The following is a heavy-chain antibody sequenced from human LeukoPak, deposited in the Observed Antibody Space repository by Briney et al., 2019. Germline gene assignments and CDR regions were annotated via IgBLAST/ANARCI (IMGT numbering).Heavy chain of an antibody. Sequence: SVKVSCKASGGTFSSYAISWVRQAPGQGLEWMGRIIPIFGTANYAQQFQGRVTITTDESTSTAYMELSSLRSEDTAVYYCARGLILGYSYGYYFDYWGQGTLVTVSS. CDR2: IIPIFGTA. CDR1: GGTFSSYA. D-gene: IGHD5-18*01. J-gene: IGHJ4*02. V-gene: IGHV1-69*05. CDR3: ARGLILGYSYGYYFDY.